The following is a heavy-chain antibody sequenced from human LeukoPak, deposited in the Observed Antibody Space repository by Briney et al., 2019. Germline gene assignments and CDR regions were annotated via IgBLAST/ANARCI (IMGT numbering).Heavy chain of an antibody. D-gene: IGHD1-1*01. CDR1: GYTFTSYY. V-gene: IGHV1-46*01. CDR3: ARDIHDSQRRNYGMDV. CDR2: INPSGGST. J-gene: IGHJ6*02. Sequence: ASVKVSCKASGYTFTSYYMHWVRQAPGQGLEWMGIINPSGGSTSYAQKFQGRVTMTRDTSTSTVYMGLSSLRSEDTAVYYCARDIHDSQRRNYGMDVWGQGTTVTVSS.